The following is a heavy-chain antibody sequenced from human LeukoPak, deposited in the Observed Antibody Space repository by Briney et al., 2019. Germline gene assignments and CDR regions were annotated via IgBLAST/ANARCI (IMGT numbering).Heavy chain of an antibody. Sequence: PSETLSLTCAVYGGSFSGYYWSWIRQPPGKGLEWIGEINHSGSTNYNPSLKSRVTISVDTSKNQFSLKLSSVTAADTAVYYCAREPRSNYYYYGMDVWGQRTTVTVSS. J-gene: IGHJ6*02. CDR1: GGSFSGYY. V-gene: IGHV4-34*01. D-gene: IGHD3-10*01. CDR3: AREPRSNYYYYGMDV. CDR2: INHSGST.